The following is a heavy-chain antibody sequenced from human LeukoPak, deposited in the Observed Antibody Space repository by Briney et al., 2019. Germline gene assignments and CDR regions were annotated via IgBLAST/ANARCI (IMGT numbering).Heavy chain of an antibody. J-gene: IGHJ4*02. Sequence: GGSLRLSCAASGFTFSNYAMHWVRQAPGKGLEWVAVISYDENDKYYADSVKGRFTISRDNSKNTLYLQMNSLRAEDTAVYYCARRWSFDYWGQGTLVTVPS. V-gene: IGHV3-30*04. CDR1: GFTFSNYA. D-gene: IGHD6-13*01. CDR3: ARRWSFDY. CDR2: ISYDENDK.